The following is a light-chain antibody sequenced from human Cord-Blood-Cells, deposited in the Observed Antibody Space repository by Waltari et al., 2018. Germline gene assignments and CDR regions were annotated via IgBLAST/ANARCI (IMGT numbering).Light chain of an antibody. J-gene: IGLJ3*02. CDR2: HVS. Sequence: QSALTQPRSVSGSPGQSVTISCTGTSCDVGGYNYVSWYQQHPGKAPKLMIYHVSKRPSGVPDRFSGSKSGNTASLTISGLQAEDEADYYCCSYAGSYNWVFGGGTKLTVL. CDR3: CSYAGSYNWV. CDR1: SCDVGGYNY. V-gene: IGLV2-11*01.